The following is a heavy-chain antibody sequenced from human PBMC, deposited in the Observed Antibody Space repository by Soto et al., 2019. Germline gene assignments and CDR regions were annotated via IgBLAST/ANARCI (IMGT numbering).Heavy chain of an antibody. J-gene: IGHJ4*02. Sequence: SETLSLTCTVSGGPISSYYWSWIRQPPGKGLEWIGYIYYSGSTNYNPSLKSRVTISVDTSKNQFSLKLSSVTAADTAVYYCARLKHSSGHDYWGQGTLVTVSS. CDR1: GGPISSYY. V-gene: IGHV4-59*08. CDR3: ARLKHSSGHDY. CDR2: IYYSGST. D-gene: IGHD6-19*01.